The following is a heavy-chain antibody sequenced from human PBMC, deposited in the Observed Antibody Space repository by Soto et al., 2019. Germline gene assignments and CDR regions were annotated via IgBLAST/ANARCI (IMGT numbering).Heavy chain of an antibody. D-gene: IGHD3-22*01. J-gene: IGHJ5*02. CDR1: GFTFSSYG. V-gene: IGHV3-30*18. CDR3: AKDLDYDSSGYHPLRWFDP. CDR2: ISYDGSNK. Sequence: HPGGSLRLSCAASGFTFSSYGMHWVRQAPGKGLEWVAVISYDGSNKYYADSVKGRFTISRDNSKNTLYLQMNSLRAEDTAVYYCAKDLDYDSSGYHPLRWFDPWGQGTLVTVSS.